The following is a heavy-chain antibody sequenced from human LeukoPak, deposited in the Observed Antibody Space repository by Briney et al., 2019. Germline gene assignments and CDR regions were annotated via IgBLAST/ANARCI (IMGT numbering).Heavy chain of an antibody. V-gene: IGHV3-23*01. CDR2: IVGGDGGT. CDR1: GFPISTNG. Sequence: GGSLRLSRAASGFPISTNGMSWVRQAPGKGLEWVSGIVGGDGGTYYADSVKGRFIISRDNAKNSLYLQMNSLRAEDTALYYCARNFGGGDSSGPYSWGQGTLVTVSS. D-gene: IGHD3-22*01. CDR3: ARNFGGGDSSGPYS. J-gene: IGHJ4*02.